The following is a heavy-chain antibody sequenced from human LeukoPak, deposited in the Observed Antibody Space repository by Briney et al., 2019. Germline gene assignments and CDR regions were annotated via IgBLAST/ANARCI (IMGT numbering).Heavy chain of an antibody. CDR2: IYPGDSDT. D-gene: IGHD4-17*01. V-gene: IGHV5-51*01. J-gene: IGHJ4*02. Sequence: GESLKISCKGSGYTFASYWIGWVRQMPGKGLEWMGIIYPGDSDTKYSPSFQGQVTISADKSITTAYLQWSSLKASDTAMYYCAREPFGDYASDYWGQGTLVTVSS. CDR1: GYTFASYW. CDR3: AREPFGDYASDY.